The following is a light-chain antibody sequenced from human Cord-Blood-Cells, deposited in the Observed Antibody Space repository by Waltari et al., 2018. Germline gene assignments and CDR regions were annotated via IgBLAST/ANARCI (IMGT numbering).Light chain of an antibody. J-gene: IGLJ3*02. CDR1: SSNIGNNY. CDR3: GTWDSSLSAGV. CDR2: DNN. Sequence: QSVLTQPPSVSAAPGQKVTISCSGSSSNIGNNYVSWYQQLPGTAPKLLIYDNNQRPPVSPARCAGSNSGTSATLGITGLQAGDEADYYCGTWDSSLSAGVFGGGTKLTVL. V-gene: IGLV1-51*01.